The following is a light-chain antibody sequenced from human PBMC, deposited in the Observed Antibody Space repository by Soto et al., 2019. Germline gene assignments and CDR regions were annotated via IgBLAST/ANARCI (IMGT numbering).Light chain of an antibody. CDR3: QQYGSSGT. V-gene: IGKV3-20*01. CDR2: GAS. CDR1: PSVSNNY. J-gene: IGKJ1*01. Sequence: EIVLTQSPGTLSLSPGERATLSCRASPSVSNNYLAWYQQEPGHAPRLLIYGASNRSTGIPDRSSGSGSGTDFSLTISRLEPEVFAVYYCQQYGSSGTFGQGTKVDIK.